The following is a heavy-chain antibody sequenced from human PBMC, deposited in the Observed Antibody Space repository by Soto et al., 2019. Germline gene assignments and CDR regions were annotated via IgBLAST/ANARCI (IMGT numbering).Heavy chain of an antibody. Sequence: QVQVVESGGGVVQPGRSLRLSCAASGFSFTSYDIYWVRQAPGKGLEWVAVTSYDGSTKYYADSVKGRFTISRDNSKDTLYLEMTSLRPEDTAVYYCARNYGSALDYWGQGTPVTVAS. CDR1: GFSFTSYD. J-gene: IGHJ4*02. CDR3: ARNYGSALDY. V-gene: IGHV3-30-3*01. CDR2: TSYDGSTK. D-gene: IGHD3-10*01.